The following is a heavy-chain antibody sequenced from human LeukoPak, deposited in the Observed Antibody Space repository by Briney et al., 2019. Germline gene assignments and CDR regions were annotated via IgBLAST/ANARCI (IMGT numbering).Heavy chain of an antibody. CDR1: GYKFTDDY. J-gene: IGHJ4*02. V-gene: IGHV1-2*02. CDR2: INPDSGFT. Sequence: ASVKVSCKASGYKFTDDYMHWVRHAPGQGLEFMGWINPDSGFTNYAQKFKGRVTMTRDTSIGTAYLEVRSLTSDDTAVYYCAPTAEAYTSWWKVWGQGTLVTVSS. D-gene: IGHD3-16*01. CDR3: APTAEAYTSWWKV.